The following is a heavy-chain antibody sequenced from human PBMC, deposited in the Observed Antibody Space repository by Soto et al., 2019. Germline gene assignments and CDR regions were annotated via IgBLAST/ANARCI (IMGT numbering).Heavy chain of an antibody. J-gene: IGHJ4*02. V-gene: IGHV1-3*01. CDR3: ARGAHTYGYVFDY. D-gene: IGHD5-18*01. CDR2: VNAGNGYT. CDR1: GYTFTSNA. Sequence: ASVKVSCKSSGYTFTSNAIHWVRQAPGQSLEWMGWVNAGNGYTKYLQNFQGRVTISSDTSASTAYMELNSLRSEDTAVYYCARGAHTYGYVFDYWGQGTLVNVS.